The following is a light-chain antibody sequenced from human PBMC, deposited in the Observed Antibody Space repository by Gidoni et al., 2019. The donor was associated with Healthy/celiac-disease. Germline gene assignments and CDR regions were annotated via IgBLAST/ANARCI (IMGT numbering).Light chain of an antibody. J-gene: IGKJ4*01. CDR3: QQYDNLPLT. CDR1: QDISNY. CDR2: DSS. V-gene: IGKV1-33*01. Sequence: DIQMTQSPSSLSASVGDRVTITCQASQDISNYLNWHQQKPGKAPKLLIYDSSNFETGVPPRFSGSGSGTDFTFTISSLHPEAIATYYCQQYDNLPLTFGGGTKVEIK.